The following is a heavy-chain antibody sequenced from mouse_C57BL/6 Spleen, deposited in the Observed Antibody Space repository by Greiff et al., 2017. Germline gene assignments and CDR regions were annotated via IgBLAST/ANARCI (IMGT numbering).Heavy chain of an antibody. D-gene: IGHD1-1*01. J-gene: IGHJ4*01. V-gene: IGHV1-22*01. CDR3: SITTVVATSSMDY. CDR1: GYAFTDYN. Sequence: VQLQQSGPELVKPGASVKISCKASGYAFTDYNMHWVKQSHGKSLEWIGYINPNNGGTSYNQKFKGKATLTVNKSSSTAYMELRSLTSEDSAVYYCSITTVVATSSMDYWGQGTSVTVSS. CDR2: INPNNGGT.